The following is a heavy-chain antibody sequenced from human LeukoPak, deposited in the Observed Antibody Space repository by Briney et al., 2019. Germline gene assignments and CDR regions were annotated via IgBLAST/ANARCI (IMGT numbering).Heavy chain of an antibody. CDR3: ADRPGGRHLPRVFDF. D-gene: IGHD6-25*01. V-gene: IGHV4-59*03. CDR1: GVSMRNHY. Sequence: SETLSLTCTVSGVSMRNHYWSWIRQPPGKGLEWIGYIYDSETTNYNPSLKSRVTMSLDTSKNQFSLKLSSVTAADTALYYCADRPGGRHLPRVFDFWSRGTLVTVSS. J-gene: IGHJ4*02. CDR2: IYDSETT.